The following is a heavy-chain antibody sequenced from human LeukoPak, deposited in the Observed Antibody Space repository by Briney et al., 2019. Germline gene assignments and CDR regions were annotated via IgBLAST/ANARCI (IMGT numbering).Heavy chain of an antibody. Sequence: ASVKVSCKASGYTFTGYSVHWVRQAPGQGLEWMGWNNPNSGGTKYALKFQGRVTMTRDTSISTAYMELSRLTSDDTAVYYCARDLSIAAPGTDFDYWGQGTLVTVSS. CDR1: GYTFTGYS. J-gene: IGHJ4*02. V-gene: IGHV1-2*02. CDR3: ARDLSIAAPGTDFDY. D-gene: IGHD6-13*01. CDR2: NNPNSGGT.